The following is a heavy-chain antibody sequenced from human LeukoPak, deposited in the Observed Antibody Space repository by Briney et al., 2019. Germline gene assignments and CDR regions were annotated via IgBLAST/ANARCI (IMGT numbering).Heavy chain of an antibody. V-gene: IGHV3-53*01. CDR2: IYSGGTT. Sequence: GGSLRLSCAASGFTVSSNYMSWVRQAPGKGLEWVSVIYSGGTTYYADSVKGRFTISRDNSKNTVYLLMNNLRAEDTAVYYYARVPYGDHAFDMWGQGTMVTVSS. D-gene: IGHD4-17*01. CDR3: ARVPYGDHAFDM. J-gene: IGHJ3*02. CDR1: GFTVSSNY.